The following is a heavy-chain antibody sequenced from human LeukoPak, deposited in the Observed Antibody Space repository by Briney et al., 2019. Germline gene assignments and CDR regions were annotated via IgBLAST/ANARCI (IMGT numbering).Heavy chain of an antibody. J-gene: IGHJ4*02. CDR3: ARASTVVKVGGDY. CDR2: ISSSSRYI. Sequence: GGSLRLSRAASGFTFSSYSMNWVRQAPGKGLERVSSISSSSRYIYYADPVKGRFTISRDNAKNSLYLKMNRLRAEDTAVYYCARASTVVKVGGDYWGRGTLVTVSS. CDR1: GFTFSSYS. V-gene: IGHV3-21*01. D-gene: IGHD4-17*01.